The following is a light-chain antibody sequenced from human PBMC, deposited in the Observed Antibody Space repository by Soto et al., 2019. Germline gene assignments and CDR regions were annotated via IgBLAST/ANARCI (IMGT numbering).Light chain of an antibody. V-gene: IGKV1-39*01. CDR3: QQSYSTLWT. CDR2: AAS. J-gene: IGKJ1*01. CDR1: QSISSY. Sequence: DIQMTQSPSSLSASLGDRVTITCRASQSISSYLNWYQQKPGKAPKLLIYAASSLQSGVPSRFSGSGSGTDFTLTINSLQPEDFATYYCQQSYSTLWTFGQGTKVDI.